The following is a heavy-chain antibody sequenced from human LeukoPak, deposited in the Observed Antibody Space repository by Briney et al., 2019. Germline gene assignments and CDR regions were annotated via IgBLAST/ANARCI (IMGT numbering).Heavy chain of an antibody. J-gene: IGHJ4*02. V-gene: IGHV3-15*01. D-gene: IGHD3-16*02. CDR2: IKSKTDGGTT. CDR1: GFTFSNAW. Sequence: PGGSLRLSCAASGFTFSNAWMSWVRQAPGKGLEWVGCIKSKTDGGTTDYAAPVKGRFTISRDDSKNTLYLQMNSLKTEDTAVYYCTTYTFGGVIVFDYWGQGTLVTVSS. CDR3: TTYTFGGVIVFDY.